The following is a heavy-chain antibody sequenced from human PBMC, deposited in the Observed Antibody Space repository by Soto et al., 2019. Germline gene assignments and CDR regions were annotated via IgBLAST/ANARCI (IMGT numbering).Heavy chain of an antibody. CDR3: ASQEGAAFYYDGMDV. Sequence: EVQLVESGGGLVQPGGSLRLSCVASGFTFSSYWMHWVRQAPGKGLVWVSRINSDGSITSYADSVKGRFTISRDNAKKTLYPQMNSLRAEDTAVYYCASQEGAAFYYDGMDVWGQGTTVTVSS. CDR1: GFTFSSYW. J-gene: IGHJ6*02. V-gene: IGHV3-74*01. CDR2: INSDGSIT.